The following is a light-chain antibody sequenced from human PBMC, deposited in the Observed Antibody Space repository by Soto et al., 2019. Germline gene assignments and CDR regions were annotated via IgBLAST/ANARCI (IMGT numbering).Light chain of an antibody. J-gene: IGLJ3*02. CDR3: CSYVASSTLV. CDR1: STDVGRFDL. CDR2: EGS. Sequence: QSVLTQPASVSGSPGQSITISCSRTSTDVGRFDLVSWYQQHPGKAPKLMIFEGSKRASGISNRFSGSTSGNTASLTISGLQAEDESDYFCCSYVASSTLVFGGGTKLTVL. V-gene: IGLV2-23*01.